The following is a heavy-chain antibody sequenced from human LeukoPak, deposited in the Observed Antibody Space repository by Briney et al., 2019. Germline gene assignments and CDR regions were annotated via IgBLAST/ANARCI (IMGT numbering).Heavy chain of an antibody. CDR1: GFTFSSYS. Sequence: GGSLRLSCAASGFTFSSYSMNWVRQAPGKGLEWVAFIGSASSYVFYADSVKGRFTISRDNAKNSLYLQMNSLKAEDTAIYYCATSIGVAVAFDFWGQGTLVTVSS. CDR3: ATSIGVAVAFDF. V-gene: IGHV3-21*04. D-gene: IGHD6-19*01. CDR2: IGSASSYV. J-gene: IGHJ4*02.